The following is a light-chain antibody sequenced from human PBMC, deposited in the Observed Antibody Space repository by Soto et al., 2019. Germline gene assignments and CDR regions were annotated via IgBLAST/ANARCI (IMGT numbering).Light chain of an antibody. Sequence: QSVLTQPASVSGSPGQSITISCTGTSSDVGGYNYVSWYQQHPGKAPKLMIYEVSNRPLGVSNRFSGSKSGNTASLTISGLQAEDEADYYCTSYTSSSTLDVFGTGT. J-gene: IGLJ1*01. CDR2: EVS. V-gene: IGLV2-14*01. CDR1: SSDVGGYNY. CDR3: TSYTSSSTLDV.